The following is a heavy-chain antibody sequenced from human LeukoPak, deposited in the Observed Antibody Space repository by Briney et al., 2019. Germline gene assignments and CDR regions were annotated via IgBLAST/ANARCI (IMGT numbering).Heavy chain of an antibody. Sequence: SETLSLTCTVSGGSISSYYWSWIRQPPGKGLEWIGYIYYSGSTYYNPSLKSRVTISVDTSKNQFSLKLSSVTAADTAVYYCARHISGSYYLYYFDYWGQGTLVTVSS. V-gene: IGHV4-59*08. CDR2: IYYSGST. CDR3: ARHISGSYYLYYFDY. CDR1: GGSISSYY. J-gene: IGHJ4*02. D-gene: IGHD1-26*01.